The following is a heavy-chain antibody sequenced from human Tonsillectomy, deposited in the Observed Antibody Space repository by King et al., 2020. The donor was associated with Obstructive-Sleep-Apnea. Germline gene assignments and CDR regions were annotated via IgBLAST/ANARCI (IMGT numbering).Heavy chain of an antibody. CDR1: GYTFFSYD. V-gene: IGHV1-18*04. D-gene: IGHD2-15*01. CDR2: ISTYSGNT. CDR3: ARQRGPTTPDHWFDP. Sequence: QLVQSGAEVKKPGASVKVSCKASGYTFFSYDVSWVRQAPGQGLEWMGWISTYSGNTNYAQKFQGRVTMTTDTSTTTAYMELRSLRSDDTAVYYCARQRGPTTPDHWFDPWGQGTLVTVSS. J-gene: IGHJ5*02.